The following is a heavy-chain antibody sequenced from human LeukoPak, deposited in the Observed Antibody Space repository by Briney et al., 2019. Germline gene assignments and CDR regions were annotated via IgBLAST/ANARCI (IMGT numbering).Heavy chain of an antibody. Sequence: SETLSLTCTVSGGSISSGGYYWSWIRQPPGKGLEWIGEINHSGSTNYNPSLKSRVTISVDTSKNQFSLKLSSVTAADTAVYYCARWFGDYNWFDPWGQGTLVTVSS. CDR3: ARWFGDYNWFDP. D-gene: IGHD3-10*01. CDR1: GGSISSGGYY. J-gene: IGHJ5*02. V-gene: IGHV4-39*07. CDR2: INHSGST.